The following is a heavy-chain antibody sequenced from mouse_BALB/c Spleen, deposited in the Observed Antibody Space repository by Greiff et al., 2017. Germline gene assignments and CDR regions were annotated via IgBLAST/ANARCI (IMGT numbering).Heavy chain of an antibody. J-gene: IGHJ2*01. CDR3: ARSGYGNPLDY. D-gene: IGHD2-10*02. Sequence: VQLVESGAELMKPGASVKISCKATGYTFSSYWIEWVKQRPGHGLEWIGEILPGSGSTNYNEKFKGKATFTADTSSNTAYMQLSSLTSEDSAVYYCARSGYGNPLDYWGQGTTLTVSS. CDR2: ILPGSGST. V-gene: IGHV1-9*01. CDR1: GYTFSSYW.